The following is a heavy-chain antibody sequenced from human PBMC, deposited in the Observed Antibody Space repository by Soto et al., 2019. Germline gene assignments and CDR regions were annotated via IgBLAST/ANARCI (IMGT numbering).Heavy chain of an antibody. J-gene: IGHJ5*02. CDR3: ARDDGSGTYFQYPLGP. CDR2: MNPNSGNT. Sequence: GASVKVSCKASGYIFTSYDINWVRQATGQGLEWMGWMNPNSGNTGYTQKFQGRVTMTRNTSISTAYLELSSLRSEDTAMYYCARDDGSGTYFQYPLGPWGQGTLVTVSS. CDR1: GYIFTSYD. D-gene: IGHD3-10*01. V-gene: IGHV1-8*01.